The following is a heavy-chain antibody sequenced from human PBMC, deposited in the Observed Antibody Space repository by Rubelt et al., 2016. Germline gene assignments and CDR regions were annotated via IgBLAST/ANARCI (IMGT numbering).Heavy chain of an antibody. V-gene: IGHV3-30*04. Sequence: VQLVESGGGLVQPGGSLRLSCAASGFAFSSYAMHWVRQAPGKGLEWVAVISYDGSNNYYADSVKGRFTISRDNSKNTLYLQMSSLRAEDTAVYYCARVSRSLAADYWGQGALVTVSS. CDR3: ARVSRSLAADY. CDR2: ISYDGSNN. J-gene: IGHJ4*02. CDR1: GFAFSSYA. D-gene: IGHD6-19*01.